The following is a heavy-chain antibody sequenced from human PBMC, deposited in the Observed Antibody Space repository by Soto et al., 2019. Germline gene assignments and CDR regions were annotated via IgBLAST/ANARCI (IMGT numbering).Heavy chain of an antibody. D-gene: IGHD2-21*01. CDR2: INTDGSVA. J-gene: IGHJ4*02. CDR3: VRDMQLWRLDS. V-gene: IGHV3-74*03. CDR1: GLTFRSYW. Sequence: EVQLVESGGGLVQPGESLRLSCAASGLTFRSYWMHWVRQAPGKGLVWVSRINTDGSVAMYVDSVKGRFTISRDNAKNPLYLHMNSLRAEDTAVYYCVRDMQLWRLDSWGQGILVTVSS.